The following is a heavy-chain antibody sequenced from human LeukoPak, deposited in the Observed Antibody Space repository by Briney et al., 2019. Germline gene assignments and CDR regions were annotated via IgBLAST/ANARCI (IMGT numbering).Heavy chain of an antibody. J-gene: IGHJ4*02. CDR2: IIPIFGTA. D-gene: IGHD3-22*01. Sequence: SVKVSCKASGGTFSSYAISWVRQAPGQGLEWMGGIIPIFGTANYAQKFQGRVTITADESTSTAYMELRSLRSDDTAVYYCARTDSSGYSDFDYWGQGTLVTVSS. CDR3: ARTDSSGYSDFDY. CDR1: GGTFSSYA. V-gene: IGHV1-69*01.